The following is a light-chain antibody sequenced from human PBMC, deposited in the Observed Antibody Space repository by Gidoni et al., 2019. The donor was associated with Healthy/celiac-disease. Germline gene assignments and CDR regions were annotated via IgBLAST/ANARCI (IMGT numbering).Light chain of an antibody. Sequence: IVLTQSPGTLSLAPRERATLSCRASQSVSSSYLAWYQQKPGQAPRLLIYGASSRATGIPDRFSSSGSGTDFTLTISRLEPEDFAVYYCQQYGSSPRTFGQGTKLEIK. V-gene: IGKV3-20*01. CDR1: QSVSSSY. CDR3: QQYGSSPRT. J-gene: IGKJ2*01. CDR2: GAS.